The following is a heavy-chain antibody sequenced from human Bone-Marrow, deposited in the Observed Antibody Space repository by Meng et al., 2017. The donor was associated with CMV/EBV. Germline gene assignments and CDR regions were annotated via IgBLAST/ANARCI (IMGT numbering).Heavy chain of an antibody. CDR3: ARDVEYTTSSGRYYLDY. CDR2: INPSDGSI. CDR1: TCSYYY. D-gene: IGHD6-6*01. V-gene: IGHV1-46*01. J-gene: IGHJ4*02. Sequence: TCSYYYIQWVRQAPGQGLEWMAMINPSDGSITYAQKFRVRLTVNRDTSTSTVYMELSSLRSEDTAMYYCARDVEYTTSSGRYYLDYWGQGTLVTVSS.